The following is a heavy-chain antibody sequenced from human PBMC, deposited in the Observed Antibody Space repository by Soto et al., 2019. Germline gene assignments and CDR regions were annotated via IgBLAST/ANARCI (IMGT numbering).Heavy chain of an antibody. CDR1: GGSISSSSYY. CDR2: IYYSGST. CDR3: ARSMTTVVTLDY. J-gene: IGHJ4*02. V-gene: IGHV4-39*01. Sequence: QLQLQESGPGLVKPSETLSLTCTVSGGSISSSSYYWGWIRQPPGKGLEWIGSIYYSGSTYYNPSLQGRGTISVDTSKNQCSLKPSSVTAADTAVYYCARSMTTVVTLDYWGQGTLVTVSA. D-gene: IGHD4-17*01.